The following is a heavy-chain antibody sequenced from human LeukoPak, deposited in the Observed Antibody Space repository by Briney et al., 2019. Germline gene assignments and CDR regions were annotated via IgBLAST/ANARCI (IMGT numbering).Heavy chain of an antibody. CDR1: GYTFTGYY. D-gene: IGHD2-21*02. J-gene: IGHJ4*02. V-gene: IGHV1-69*05. CDR2: IIPIFGTA. CDR3: ASALLYCGGDCYYFDY. Sequence: SVKVSCKASGYTFTGYYMHWVRQAPGQGLEWMGGIIPIFGTANYAQKFQGRVTITTDESTSTAYMELSSLRSEDTAVYYCASALLYCGGDCYYFDYWGQGTLVTVSS.